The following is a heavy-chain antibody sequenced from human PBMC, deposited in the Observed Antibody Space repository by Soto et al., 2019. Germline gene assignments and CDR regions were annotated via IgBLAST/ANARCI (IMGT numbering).Heavy chain of an antibody. J-gene: IGHJ4*02. V-gene: IGHV1-18*04. CDR1: GYTFTSYG. CDR3: ARESGSRALPDYFDY. CDR2: ISAYNGNT. Sequence: QVQLVQSGAEVKKPGASVKVSCKASGYTFTSYGISWVRQAPGQGLEWMGWISAYNGNTNYAQKLQGRVTMTTDTSTSTAYRELRGLRSDDTAVYYCARESGSRALPDYFDYWGQGTLVTVSS. D-gene: IGHD2-21*02.